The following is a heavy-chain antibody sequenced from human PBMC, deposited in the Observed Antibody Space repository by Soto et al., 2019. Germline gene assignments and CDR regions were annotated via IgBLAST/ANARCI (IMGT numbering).Heavy chain of an antibody. CDR1: GFTFDDYA. V-gene: IGHV3-43D*03. CDR2: ISWDGGST. CDR3: AKDIGYCSDGSCYSFDY. J-gene: IGHJ4*02. D-gene: IGHD2-15*01. Sequence: GGSLRLSCAASGFTFDDYAMHWVRQAPGKGLEWVSLISWDGGSTYYADSVKGRFTISRDNSKNSLYLQMNSLRAEDTALYYCAKDIGYCSDGSCYSFDYWGQGTLVTVSA.